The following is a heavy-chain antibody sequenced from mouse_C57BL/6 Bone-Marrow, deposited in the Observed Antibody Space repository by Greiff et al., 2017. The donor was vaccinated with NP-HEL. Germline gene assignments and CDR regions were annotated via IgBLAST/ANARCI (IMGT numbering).Heavy chain of an antibody. CDR2: FYPGSGSI. CDR1: GYTFTEYT. Sequence: QVQLKESGAELVKPGASVKLSCKASGYTFTEYTIHWVKQRSGQGLEWIGWFYPGSGSIKYNEKFKDKATLTADKSSSTVYMDLSRVPTEDTAVYFCARHGDYCGSSYGYFDVWGTGTTVTVSS. V-gene: IGHV1-62-2*01. D-gene: IGHD1-1*01. CDR3: ARHGDYCGSSYGYFDV. J-gene: IGHJ1*03.